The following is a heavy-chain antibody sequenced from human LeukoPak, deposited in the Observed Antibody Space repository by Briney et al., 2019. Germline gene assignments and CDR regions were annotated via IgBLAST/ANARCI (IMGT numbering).Heavy chain of an antibody. J-gene: IGHJ4*02. Sequence: AGGSLRLSCAASGFTFSNFWMNWVRQAPGKGLEWVANIKQDGSVKHYVDSVKGRFTISRDISTDTLWLQMDSLRTEDTAVYYCAKGPLRGTAAAIDYWGQGTLVTVSS. CDR1: GFTFSNFW. V-gene: IGHV3-7*01. D-gene: IGHD2-2*01. CDR3: AKGPLRGTAAAIDY. CDR2: IKQDGSVK.